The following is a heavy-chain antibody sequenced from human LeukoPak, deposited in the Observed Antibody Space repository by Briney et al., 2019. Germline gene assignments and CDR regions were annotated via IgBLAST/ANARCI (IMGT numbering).Heavy chain of an antibody. CDR3: AKDRYGGNSVIFSXXXQH. V-gene: IGHV3-23*01. J-gene: IGHJ1*01. D-gene: IGHD4-23*01. Sequence: GGSLRLSCAASGFTFSSYAMSWVRQAPGKGLEWVSAISGSGGSTYYADSVKGRFSISRDNSKNTLYLQMNSLRAEDTAVYYCAKDRYGGNSVIFSXXXQHXXXXTXVTVS. CDR2: ISGSGGST. CDR1: GFTFSSYA.